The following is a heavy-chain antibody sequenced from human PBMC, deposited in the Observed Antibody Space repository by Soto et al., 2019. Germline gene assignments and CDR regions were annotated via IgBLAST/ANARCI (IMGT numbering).Heavy chain of an antibody. D-gene: IGHD3-9*01. J-gene: IGHJ6*02. CDR1: GGTFSSYA. V-gene: IGHV1-69*13. CDR3: ARAGRYFDWLLDYYGMDV. CDR2: IIPIFGTA. Sequence: GASVKVSCKASGGTFSSYAISWVRQAPGQGLGWMGGIIPIFGTANYAQKFQGRVTITADESTSTAYMELSSLRSEDTAVYYCARAGRYFDWLLDYYGMDVWGQGTTVTVSS.